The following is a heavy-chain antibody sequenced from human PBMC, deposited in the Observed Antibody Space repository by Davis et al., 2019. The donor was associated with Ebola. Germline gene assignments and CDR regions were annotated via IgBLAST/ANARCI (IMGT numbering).Heavy chain of an antibody. Sequence: SETLSLTCAVYGGSFSGYYWSWIRQSPGKGLEWIGEINHSGSTNYNPSLKSRVTISVDTSKSQFSLKLSSVTAADTAVYYCARSGGISRFDPWGQGTLVTVSS. CDR2: INHSGST. CDR1: GGSFSGYY. D-gene: IGHD2-15*01. J-gene: IGHJ5*02. CDR3: ARSGGISRFDP. V-gene: IGHV4-34*01.